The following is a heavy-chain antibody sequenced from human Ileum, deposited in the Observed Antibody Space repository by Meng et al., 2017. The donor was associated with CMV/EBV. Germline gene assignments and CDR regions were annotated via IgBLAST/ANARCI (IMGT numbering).Heavy chain of an antibody. CDR2: ISYDGTNK. CDR3: ATDYPFDY. Sequence: QLQLREPGGGVAHTGEALPLSCASSGVTFSHFGMHWVRQAQRKGMEWVAFISYDGTNKYYADSMTSRFTISRDNSQNTLYLQMYSLMAEATAVYYCATDYPFDYWCQGTLVTVSS. CDR1: GVTFSHFG. V-gene: IGHV3-30*02. J-gene: IGHJ4*02.